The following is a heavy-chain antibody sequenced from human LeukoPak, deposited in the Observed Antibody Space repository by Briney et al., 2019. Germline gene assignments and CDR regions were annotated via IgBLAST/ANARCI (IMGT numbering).Heavy chain of an antibody. V-gene: IGHV3-23*01. CDR2: ISGSGGST. Sequence: PGGSLRLSCAASGFTFSSYAISWVRQAPGKGLEWVSVISGSGGSTYYADPVKGRFTISRDNSKNTVYLQMNSLRAEDTAVYYCARAGVEMATIHGYWGQGTLVTVSS. J-gene: IGHJ4*02. CDR1: GFTFSSYA. CDR3: ARAGVEMATIHGY. D-gene: IGHD5-24*01.